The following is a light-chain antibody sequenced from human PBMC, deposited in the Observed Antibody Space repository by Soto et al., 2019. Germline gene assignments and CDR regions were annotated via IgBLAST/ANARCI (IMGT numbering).Light chain of an antibody. CDR1: QSVSIN. CDR3: QQYNNWPALT. V-gene: IGKV3-15*01. CDR2: GAF. Sequence: EIVMTQSPGTLSASPGEGATLSCRASQSVSINLAWYQQKPRQAPRLLIYGAFTRATGIPARFSGSGSGTEFTLTISTLQSEDFAVYYCQQYNNWPALTFGGGTKVDIK. J-gene: IGKJ4*01.